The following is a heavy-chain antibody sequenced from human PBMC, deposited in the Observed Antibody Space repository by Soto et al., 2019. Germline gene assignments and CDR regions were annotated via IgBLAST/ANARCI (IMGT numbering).Heavy chain of an antibody. Sequence: ASVKVSCKASGYPFTGPYIYWVRQAPGQGLEWMGWINPSSGGTEFAEKFQGRVTVTRDTSIRTVFLELNSLTSDDTGVYFCARDFRTYSHGVDVWGQVTEVTVSS. D-gene: IGHD4-4*01. CDR2: INPSSGGT. V-gene: IGHV1-2*02. CDR1: GYPFTGPY. J-gene: IGHJ6*02. CDR3: ARDFRTYSHGVDV.